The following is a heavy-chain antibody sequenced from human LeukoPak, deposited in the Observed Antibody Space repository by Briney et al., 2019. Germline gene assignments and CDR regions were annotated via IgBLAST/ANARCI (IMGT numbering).Heavy chain of an antibody. CDR1: GFTFSSHS. D-gene: IGHD6-13*01. V-gene: IGHV3-21*01. CDR2: ISSGGTYI. Sequence: GGSLRLSCAASGFTFSSHSMNWVHQAPGKGLEWVSSISSGGTYIYYADSVKGRFTISRDDAKNSVYLQMNSLRAEDTAVYYCARAAALDYWGQGTLVTVSS. CDR3: ARAAALDY. J-gene: IGHJ4*02.